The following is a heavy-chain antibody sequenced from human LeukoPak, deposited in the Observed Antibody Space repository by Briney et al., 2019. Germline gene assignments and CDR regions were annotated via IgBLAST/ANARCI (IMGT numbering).Heavy chain of an antibody. CDR3: AREKAARSLYYYYYMDV. D-gene: IGHD6-6*01. CDR2: INHSGST. J-gene: IGHJ6*03. Sequence: PSETLSLTCAVYGGSFSGYNWSWIRQPPGKGLEWIGEINHSGSTNHNPSLKSRVTISVDTSKNQFSLKLSSVTAAETAVYYCAREKAARSLYYYYYMDVWGKGTTVTVSS. CDR1: GGSFSGYN. V-gene: IGHV4-34*01.